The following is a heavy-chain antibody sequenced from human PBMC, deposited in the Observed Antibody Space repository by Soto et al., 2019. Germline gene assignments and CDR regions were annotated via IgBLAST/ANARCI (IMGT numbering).Heavy chain of an antibody. D-gene: IGHD3-3*01. CDR3: AKDRWFSGVVIMRYYMDV. Sequence: GGSLRLSCAASGFTFSSYAMSWVRQAPGKGLEWVSAISGSGGSTYYADSVKGRFTISRDNSKNTLYLQMNSLRAEDTAVYYCAKDRWFSGVVIMRYYMDVWGKGTTVTVSS. CDR2: ISGSGGST. CDR1: GFTFSSYA. V-gene: IGHV3-23*01. J-gene: IGHJ6*03.